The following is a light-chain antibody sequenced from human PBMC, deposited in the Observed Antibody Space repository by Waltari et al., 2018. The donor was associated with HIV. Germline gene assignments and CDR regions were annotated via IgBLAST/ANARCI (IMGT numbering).Light chain of an antibody. V-gene: IGLV8-61*01. CDR1: SGSVSTSYY. CDR3: VLFMGNGIWV. J-gene: IGLJ3*02. CDR2: STN. Sequence: QTVVTQEPSFSVSPGGTVTLTCGLSSGSVSTSYYPSWYQQTPGQAPRTFIYSTNTRSSGVPDRFSGSILGNKAALTITGAQADDESDYYCVLFMGNGIWVFGGGTKLTVL.